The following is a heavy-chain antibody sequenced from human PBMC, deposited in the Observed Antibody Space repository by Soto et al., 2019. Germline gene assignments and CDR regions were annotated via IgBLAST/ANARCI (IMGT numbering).Heavy chain of an antibody. J-gene: IGHJ6*02. CDR1: GFSVSTSGVG. CDR2: IYWDGDE. D-gene: IGHD2-15*01. CDR3: AHKGGRGAGMDV. V-gene: IGHV2-5*02. Sequence: QITLKESGPTLVKPTQTLTLTCTFSGFSVSTSGVGVAWIRQPPGKALEWLALIYWDGDERYSPFLQSRVTITKDTSKSQVVLTMTSMDPVDTATYYCAHKGGRGAGMDVWGQGTTVTVSS.